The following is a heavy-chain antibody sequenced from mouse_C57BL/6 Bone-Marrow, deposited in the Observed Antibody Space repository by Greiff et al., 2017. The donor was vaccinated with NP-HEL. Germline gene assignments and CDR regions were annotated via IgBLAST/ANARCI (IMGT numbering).Heavy chain of an antibody. CDR1: GYTFTSYW. CDR3: ARDSGYAVDY. J-gene: IGHJ2*01. V-gene: IGHV1-53*01. CDR2: INPNNGGT. D-gene: IGHD3-2*02. Sequence: QVQLQQPGTELVKPGASVKLSCTASGYTFTSYWMPWLKQRPGPGLEWIGNINPNNGGTNDNEKFKTKATLTVDKSSSTAYMQLSSLTSEDSAVYYCARDSGYAVDYWCQGTTLTVTS.